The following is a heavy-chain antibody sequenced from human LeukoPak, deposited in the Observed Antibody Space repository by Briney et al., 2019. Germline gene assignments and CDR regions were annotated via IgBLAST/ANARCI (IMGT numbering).Heavy chain of an antibody. CDR1: GFTFGDYA. CDR2: IRSKAYGGTT. Sequence: GGSLRLSCTASGFTFGDYAMSWFRRAPGKGLEWVGFIRSKAYGGTTEYAASVKGRFTISRDDSKSIAYLQMNSLKTEDTAVYYCTISSSGYYYYYGMDVWGQGTTVTVSS. V-gene: IGHV3-49*03. CDR3: TISSSGYYYYYGMDV. D-gene: IGHD6-25*01. J-gene: IGHJ6*02.